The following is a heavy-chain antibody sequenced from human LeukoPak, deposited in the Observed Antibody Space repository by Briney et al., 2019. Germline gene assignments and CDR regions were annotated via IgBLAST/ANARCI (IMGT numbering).Heavy chain of an antibody. D-gene: IGHD2-2*02. J-gene: IGHJ4*02. V-gene: IGHV1-69*05. CDR1: GGTFSSYA. Sequence: SVKVSCKASGGTFSSYAISWVRQAPAQGLEWMGGIIPIFGTANYAQKFQGRVTITTDESTSTAYMELSSLRSEDTAVYYCAREGAAIGFSEYYFDYWGQGTLVTVSS. CDR3: AREGAAIGFSEYYFDY. CDR2: IIPIFGTA.